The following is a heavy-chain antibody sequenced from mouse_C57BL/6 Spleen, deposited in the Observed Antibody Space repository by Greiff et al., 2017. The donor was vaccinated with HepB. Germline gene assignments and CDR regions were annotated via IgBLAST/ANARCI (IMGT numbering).Heavy chain of an antibody. CDR3: ARGGGYYAMDY. J-gene: IGHJ4*01. Sequence: VMLVESGPELVKPGASVKISCKASGYAFSSSWMNWVKQRPGKGLEWIGRIYPGDGDTNYNGKFKGKATLTADKSSSTAYMQLSSLTSEDSAVYFCARGGGYYAMDYWGQGTSVTVSS. CDR2: IYPGDGDT. CDR1: GYAFSSSW. V-gene: IGHV1-82*01.